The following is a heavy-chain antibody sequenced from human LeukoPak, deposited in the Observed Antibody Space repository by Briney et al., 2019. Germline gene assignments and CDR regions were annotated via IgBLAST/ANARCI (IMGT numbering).Heavy chain of an antibody. CDR3: ARGRLPFYGGEYYFDY. J-gene: IGHJ4*02. CDR2: IYHSGST. D-gene: IGHD4-23*01. Sequence: SETLSLTCTVSGGSISSGDYYWSWIRQPPGKGLEWIGEIYHSGSTNYNPSLKSRVTISVDKSKNQFSLKLSSVTAADTAVYYCARGRLPFYGGEYYFDYWGQGTLVTVSS. CDR1: GGSISSGDYY. V-gene: IGHV4-39*07.